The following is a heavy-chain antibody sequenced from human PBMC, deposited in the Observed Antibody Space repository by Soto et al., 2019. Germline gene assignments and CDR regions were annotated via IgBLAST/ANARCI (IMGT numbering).Heavy chain of an antibody. CDR1: GGSSSGYY. CDR3: ARFEYSGYQDAFDI. CDR2: INHSGST. J-gene: IGHJ3*02. Sequence: SETLSLTSAVYGGSSSGYYWSWIRQPPGKGQEWIGEINHSGSTNYNPSLKSRVTISVDASKNQFSLKLSSVTAADSAVYYCARFEYSGYQDAFDIWGQGTMVTVSS. V-gene: IGHV4-34*01. D-gene: IGHD5-12*01.